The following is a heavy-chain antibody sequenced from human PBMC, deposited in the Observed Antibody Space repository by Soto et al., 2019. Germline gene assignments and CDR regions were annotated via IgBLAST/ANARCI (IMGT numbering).Heavy chain of an antibody. V-gene: IGHV4-39*01. CDR2: IYYSGST. CDR3: ARHTITIFGVDHFDY. CDR1: GGSISSSSYY. Sequence: PSETLSLTCTVSGGSISSSSYYWGWIRQPPGKGLEWIGSIYYSGSTYYNPSLKGRVTISVDTSKNQFSLKLSSVTAADTAVYYCARHTITIFGVDHFDYWGQGTLVTVSS. J-gene: IGHJ4*02. D-gene: IGHD3-3*01.